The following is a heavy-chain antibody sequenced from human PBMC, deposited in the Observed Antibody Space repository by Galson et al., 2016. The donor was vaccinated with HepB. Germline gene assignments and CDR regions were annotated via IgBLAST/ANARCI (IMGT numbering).Heavy chain of an antibody. CDR2: IVPVFGTT. V-gene: IGHV1-69*06. J-gene: IGHJ6*02. CDR3: AKDRNYILQYYFGMDV. Sequence: SVKVSCKASGGTFSNYIITWVRQAPGQGPEWMGGIVPVFGTTTYAQKFQDRVTITADKSTNIAYMELRSLTSEDTAVYYCAKDRNYILQYYFGMDVWGQGTTVTVSS. D-gene: IGHD3-10*01. CDR1: GGTFSNYI.